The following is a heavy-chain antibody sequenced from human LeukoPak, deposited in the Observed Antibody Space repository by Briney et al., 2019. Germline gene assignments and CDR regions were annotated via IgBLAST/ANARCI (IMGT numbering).Heavy chain of an antibody. CDR3: ARGRNVEMATTSPLGY. D-gene: IGHD5-24*01. CDR1: GSTFSDYY. Sequence: GGSLRPSCAASGSTFSDYYMSWIRQAPGKGLEWVSYISSSGSTIYYADSVKGRFTIPRDNAKNSLYLQMNSLRAEDTAVYYCARGRNVEMATTSPLGYWGQGTLVTVSS. CDR2: ISSSGSTI. V-gene: IGHV3-11*04. J-gene: IGHJ4*02.